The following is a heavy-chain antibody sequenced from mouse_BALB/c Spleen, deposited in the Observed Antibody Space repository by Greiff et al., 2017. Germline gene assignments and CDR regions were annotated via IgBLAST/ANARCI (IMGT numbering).Heavy chain of an antibody. V-gene: IGHV1-87*01. J-gene: IGHJ4*01. D-gene: IGHD5-2*01. CDR2: IYPGDGDT. CDR3: AREYALAMDY. Sequence: VKLQESGAELARPGASVKLSCKASGYTFTSYWMQWVKQRPGQGLEWIGAIYPGDGDTRYTQKFKGKATLTADKSSSTAYMQLSSLASEDSAVYYCAREYALAMDYWGQGTSVTVSS. CDR1: GYTFTSYW.